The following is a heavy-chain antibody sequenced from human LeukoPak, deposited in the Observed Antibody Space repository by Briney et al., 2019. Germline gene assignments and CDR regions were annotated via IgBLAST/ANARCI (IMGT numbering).Heavy chain of an antibody. Sequence: GGSLRLSCAASGFTFSSYEMNWVRQAPGKGLEGVSYISCGASTIYYADSVKGRFTISRDNAKNSLYLQMNSLRVEATAVYYCARGWFDPWGQGTLVTVSS. CDR3: ARGWFDP. V-gene: IGHV3-48*03. J-gene: IGHJ5*02. CDR1: GFTFSSYE. CDR2: ISCGASTI.